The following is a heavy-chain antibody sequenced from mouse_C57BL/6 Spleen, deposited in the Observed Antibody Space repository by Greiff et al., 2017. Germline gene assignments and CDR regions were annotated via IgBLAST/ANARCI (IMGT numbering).Heavy chain of an antibody. Sequence: QVQLKQSGAELVKPGASVKISCKASGYAFSSYWMNWVKQRPGKGLEWIGQIYPGDGDTNYNGKFKGKATLTADKSSSTAYMQLSSLTSEDSAVYFCARSDMGRYFDYWGQGTTLTVSS. D-gene: IGHD1-1*02. CDR2: IYPGDGDT. CDR3: ARSDMGRYFDY. V-gene: IGHV1-80*01. J-gene: IGHJ2*01. CDR1: GYAFSSYW.